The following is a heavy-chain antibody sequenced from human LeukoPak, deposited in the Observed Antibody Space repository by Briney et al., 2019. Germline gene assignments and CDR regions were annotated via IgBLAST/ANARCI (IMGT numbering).Heavy chain of an antibody. CDR3: ASPRYSSGTVDY. V-gene: IGHV4-39*01. CDR2: IYYSGST. CDR1: GGSISSSSYY. Sequence: SETLSLTCTVSGGSISSSSYYWGWIRQPPGKGLEWIGSIYYSGSTYYNPSLKSRVTISVDTSKNQFSLKLSSVTAADTAVYYCASPRYSSGTVDYWGQGTLVTVSS. D-gene: IGHD6-25*01. J-gene: IGHJ4*02.